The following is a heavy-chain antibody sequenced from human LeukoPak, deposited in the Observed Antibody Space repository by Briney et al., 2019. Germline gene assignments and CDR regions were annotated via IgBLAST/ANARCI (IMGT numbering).Heavy chain of an antibody. D-gene: IGHD3-22*01. J-gene: IGHJ4*02. CDR1: GFTVSSYA. Sequence: GGSLRLSCAASGFTVSSYAMHWVRQAPGKGLEWVAVISYDGSNKYYADSVKGRFTISRDNSKNTLYLQMNSLRAEDTAVYYCARLGYYYDSSGYYYSFFDYWGQGTLVTVSS. CDR3: ARLGYYYDSSGYYYSFFDY. V-gene: IGHV3-30*04. CDR2: ISYDGSNK.